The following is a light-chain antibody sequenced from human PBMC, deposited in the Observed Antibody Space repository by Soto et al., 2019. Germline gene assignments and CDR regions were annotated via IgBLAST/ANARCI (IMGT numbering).Light chain of an antibody. V-gene: IGKV3-15*01. J-gene: IGKJ4*01. CDR3: QQRSNWPLT. CDR2: GAS. Sequence: DIVMTQSPATLSVSPGERATLSCRASESVIRNLAWFQQKPGQAPRLLIYGASTRATGVPARFSGSGSGTEFTLTISSLEPEDFAVYYCQQRSNWPLTFGGGTKVDTK. CDR1: ESVIRN.